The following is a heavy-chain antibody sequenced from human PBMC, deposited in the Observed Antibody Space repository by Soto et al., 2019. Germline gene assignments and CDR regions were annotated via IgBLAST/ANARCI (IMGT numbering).Heavy chain of an antibody. CDR1: CGSFSGYY. J-gene: IGHJ6*01. Sequence: SETLSLTCAVYCGSFSGYYWSWIRQPPGKGLEWIGEINHSGSTNYNPSLKSRVTMSVDTSKNQFSLKLSSVTAADTAVYYCARVSGIYYYGMDVWGQGTTVTVYS. CDR2: INHSGST. V-gene: IGHV4-34*01. D-gene: IGHD3-10*01. CDR3: ARVSGIYYYGMDV.